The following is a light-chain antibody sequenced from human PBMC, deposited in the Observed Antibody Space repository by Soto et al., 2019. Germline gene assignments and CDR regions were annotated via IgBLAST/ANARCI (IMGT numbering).Light chain of an antibody. CDR1: QGISNF. J-gene: IGKJ5*01. CDR2: AAS. CDR3: QKYSSVIT. V-gene: IGKV1-27*01. Sequence: DIQMTQSPSSLSASVGDRVTITCRASQGISNFLAWYQQKPGKVPKLLISAASILQSGVPFRFSGSGSGTAFTLTITSLQPEDVATYYCQKYSSVITFGQGTRLEIK.